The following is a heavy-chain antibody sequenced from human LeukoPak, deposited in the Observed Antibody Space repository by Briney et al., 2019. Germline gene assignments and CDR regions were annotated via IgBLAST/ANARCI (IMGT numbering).Heavy chain of an antibody. CDR1: GFTVSDNY. CDR3: TLPLRDVFDI. Sequence: PGGSLRLSCAASGFTVSDNYMSWVRQAPGKGLEWVSIIYSAGSTNYADSVKGRFTISRDNSENTLYLQMSSLKAEDTAVYYCTLPLRDVFDIWGQGTMVTVSS. CDR2: IYSAGST. J-gene: IGHJ3*02. V-gene: IGHV3-53*01.